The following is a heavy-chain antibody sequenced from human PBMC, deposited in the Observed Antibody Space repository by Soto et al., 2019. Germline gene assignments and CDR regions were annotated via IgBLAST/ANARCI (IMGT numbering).Heavy chain of an antibody. CDR3: ARGVTPIAY. J-gene: IGHJ4*02. D-gene: IGHD2-21*02. V-gene: IGHV1-18*01. CDR1: GYTFTNFG. CDR2: ISAYNGNT. Sequence: QVQLVQSGAEVKKPGASVKVSYNASGYTFTNFGISWVRQAPGQGLEWMGWISAYNGNTNYAQNFQGRVTMNTDTSTSTAYMELTSLRSDDTAVYYCARGVTPIAYWGPGTLVPVSS.